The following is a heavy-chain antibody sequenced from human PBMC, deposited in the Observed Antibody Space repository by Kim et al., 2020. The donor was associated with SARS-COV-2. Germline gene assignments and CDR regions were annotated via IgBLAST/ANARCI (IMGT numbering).Heavy chain of an antibody. CDR2: IKSKGYGETR. Sequence: GGSLRLSCAASGLTFSGTGISWVRQAPGKGLEWLGLIKSKGYGETREYAAPVEGRFTISRDDSTNMVYLQMDSLKTEDTAIYYCAADVDNSGTDGDFD. D-gene: IGHD1-20*01. J-gene: IGHJ4*01. CDR1: GLTFSGTG. V-gene: IGHV3-15*01. CDR3: AADVDNSGTDGDFD.